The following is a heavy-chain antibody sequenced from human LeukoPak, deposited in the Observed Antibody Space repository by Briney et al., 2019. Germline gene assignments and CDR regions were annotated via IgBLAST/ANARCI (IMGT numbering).Heavy chain of an antibody. D-gene: IGHD2-2*01. Sequence: SETLSLTCAVYGVSFSGYYWSWIRQPPGKGLEWIGEINHSGSTNYNPSLKSRVTISVDTSKNQFSLKLSSVTAADTAVYYCARGRGYCSSTSCYSYYYYYYVMDVWGQGTTVTVSS. J-gene: IGHJ6*02. CDR3: ARGRGYCSSTSCYSYYYYYYVMDV. CDR1: GVSFSGYY. CDR2: INHSGST. V-gene: IGHV4-34*01.